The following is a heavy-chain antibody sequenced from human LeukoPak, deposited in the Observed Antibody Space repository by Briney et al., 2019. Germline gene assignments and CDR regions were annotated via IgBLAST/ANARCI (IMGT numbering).Heavy chain of an antibody. CDR2: IYSGGST. J-gene: IGHJ3*02. CDR1: GFTVSSNY. CDR3: ARGRVDGNDAFDI. D-gene: IGHD5-24*01. V-gene: IGHV3-53*01. Sequence: GGSLRLSCAASGFTVSSNYMSWVRQTPGKGLERVSVIYSGGSTYYADSVKGRFTISRDNSKNTLYLQMNSLRAEDTAVYYCARGRVDGNDAFDIWGQGTMVTVSS.